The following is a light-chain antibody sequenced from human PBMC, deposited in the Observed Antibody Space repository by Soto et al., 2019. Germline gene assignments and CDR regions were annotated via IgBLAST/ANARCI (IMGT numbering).Light chain of an antibody. CDR1: QASTTE. Sequence: AIQMTQSPSSLYASVGDRVTITGRASQASTTELGWYQQKPGKAPKLLIDGASTVQSGVPSRFSGSGSGTDVNLTISSLQPEDFSTYYCLQEHNYPRTFGQGTKVEI. CDR2: GAS. CDR3: LQEHNYPRT. J-gene: IGKJ1*01. V-gene: IGKV1-6*01.